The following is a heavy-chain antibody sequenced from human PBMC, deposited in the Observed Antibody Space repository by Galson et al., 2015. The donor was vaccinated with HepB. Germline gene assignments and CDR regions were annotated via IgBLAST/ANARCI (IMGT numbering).Heavy chain of an antibody. D-gene: IGHD4-17*01. Sequence: SETLSLTCTVSGGSISSSSYYWGWIRQPPGKGLEWIGSIYYSGSTYYNPSLKSRVTISVDTSKNQFSLKLSSVAAADTAVYYCARHSRLYGDSPFVPFDYWGQGTLVTVSS. CDR1: GGSISSSSYY. J-gene: IGHJ4*02. CDR2: IYYSGST. CDR3: ARHSRLYGDSPFVPFDY. V-gene: IGHV4-39*01.